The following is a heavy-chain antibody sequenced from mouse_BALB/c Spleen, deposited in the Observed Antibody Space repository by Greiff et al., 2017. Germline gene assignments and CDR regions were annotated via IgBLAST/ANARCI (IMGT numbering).Heavy chain of an antibody. CDR3: EREGDYYAMDY. Sequence: EVKLQQSGPGLVKPSQSLSLTCSVTGYSITSGYYWNWIRQFPGNKLEWMGYISYDGSNNYNPSLKNRISITRDTSKNQFFLKLNSVTTEDTATYYCEREGDYYAMDYWGQGTSVTVSS. V-gene: IGHV3-6*02. J-gene: IGHJ4*01. CDR2: ISYDGSN. CDR1: GYSITSGYY.